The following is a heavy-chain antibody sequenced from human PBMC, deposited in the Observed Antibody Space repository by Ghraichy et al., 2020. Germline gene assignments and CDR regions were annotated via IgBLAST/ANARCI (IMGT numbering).Heavy chain of an antibody. D-gene: IGHD6-13*01. Sequence: SETLSLTCAVYGGSFSGYYWSWIRQPPGKGLEWIGEINHSGSTNYNPSLKSRVTISVDTSKNQFSLKLSSVTAADTAVYYCARGGGSSSWYGYYFDYWGQGTLVTVSS. CDR3: ARGGGSSSWYGYYFDY. J-gene: IGHJ4*02. CDR1: GGSFSGYY. V-gene: IGHV4-34*01. CDR2: INHSGST.